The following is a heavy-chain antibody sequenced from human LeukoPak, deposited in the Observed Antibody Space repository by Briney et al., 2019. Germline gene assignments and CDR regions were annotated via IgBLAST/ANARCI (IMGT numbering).Heavy chain of an antibody. V-gene: IGHV4-39*07. J-gene: IGHJ4*02. CDR3: ARVGTGTIDY. CDR2: IYYSGST. CDR1: GGSISSYY. Sequence: RTSETLSLTCTVSGGSISSYYWGWIRQPPGKGLEWIGSIYYSGSTYYNPSLKSRVTISVDTSKNQFSLKLSSVTAADTGFYYCARVGTGTIDYWGQGTLVTVSS. D-gene: IGHD1-1*01.